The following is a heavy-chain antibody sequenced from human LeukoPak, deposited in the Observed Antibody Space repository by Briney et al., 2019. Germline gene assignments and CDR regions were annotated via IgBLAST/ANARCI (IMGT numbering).Heavy chain of an antibody. V-gene: IGHV1-69-2*01. D-gene: IGHD1-26*01. CDR2: IDPEDGET. Sequence: ATVKLSCKSSGYSFSDYYIHWVQLAPGKGLEWMGRIDPEDGETIYSATFQDRLTITADTSIDTSYMELRSLRSDDTAVYFCGTAVVGRQSTDWGQGTLVTVSS. CDR1: GYSFSDYY. CDR3: GTAVVGRQSTD. J-gene: IGHJ4*02.